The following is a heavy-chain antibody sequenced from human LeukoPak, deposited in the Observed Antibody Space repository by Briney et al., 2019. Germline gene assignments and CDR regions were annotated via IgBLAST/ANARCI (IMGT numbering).Heavy chain of an antibody. V-gene: IGHV1-18*01. CDR1: GYTFTSYG. Sequence: GASVKVSCKASGYTFTSYGISWVRQAPGQGLEWMGWISAYNGNTNYAQKLQGRVTMTTDTSTSTAYMELRSLRSDDTAVYYCARAPVLRFLEWAPSYYFDYWGQGTLVTVSS. CDR2: ISAYNGNT. D-gene: IGHD3-3*01. J-gene: IGHJ4*02. CDR3: ARAPVLRFLEWAPSYYFDY.